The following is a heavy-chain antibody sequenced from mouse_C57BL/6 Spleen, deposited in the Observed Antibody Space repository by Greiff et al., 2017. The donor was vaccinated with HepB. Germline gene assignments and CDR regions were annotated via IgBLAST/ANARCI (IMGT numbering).Heavy chain of an antibody. CDR3: TTHYYGSSNWYFDV. CDR2: IDPENGDN. CDR1: GFNIKDDY. J-gene: IGHJ1*03. V-gene: IGHV14-4*01. D-gene: IGHD1-1*01. Sequence: EVQLQQSGAELVRPGASVKLSCTASGFNIKDDYMHWVKQRPEQGLEWIGWIDPENGDNEYASKFQGKATITADTSSNTAYLKLSSLTSEDTAVYYCTTHYYGSSNWYFDVWGTGTTVTVSS.